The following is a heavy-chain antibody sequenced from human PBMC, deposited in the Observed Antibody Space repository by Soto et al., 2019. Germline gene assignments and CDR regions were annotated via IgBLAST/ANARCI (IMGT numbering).Heavy chain of an antibody. CDR1: GGSISSSSYY. D-gene: IGHD3-22*01. V-gene: IGHV4-39*01. Sequence: SETLSLTCTVSGGSISSSSYYWGWIRQPPGKGLEWIGSIYYSGSTYYNPSLKSRVTISVDTSKNQFSLKLSSVTAAETAVYYCARIHYYDSSGYYSGRYYFDYWGQGTLVTVSS. CDR2: IYYSGST. CDR3: ARIHYYDSSGYYSGRYYFDY. J-gene: IGHJ4*02.